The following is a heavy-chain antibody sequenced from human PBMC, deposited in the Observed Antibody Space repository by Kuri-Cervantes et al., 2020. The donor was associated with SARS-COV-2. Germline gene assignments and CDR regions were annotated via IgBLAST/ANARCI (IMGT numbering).Heavy chain of an antibody. CDR2: INPDGSYT. CDR3: ARNYGMDV. Sequence: GESLKISCAASGFTFSGHWTHWVRQAPGKGLVWVSRINPDGSYTNNADSVKGRFTLSRDNAKNSLYLQMNSLRAEDTAVYYCARNYGMDVWGQGTTVTVSS. J-gene: IGHJ6*02. CDR1: GFTFSGHW. V-gene: IGHV3-74*01.